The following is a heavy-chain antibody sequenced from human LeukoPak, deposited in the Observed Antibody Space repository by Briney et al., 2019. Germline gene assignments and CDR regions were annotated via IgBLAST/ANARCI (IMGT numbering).Heavy chain of an antibody. J-gene: IGHJ4*02. Sequence: ASVKVSCKASGGTFSSYAISWVRQAPGKGLEWMGGFDPEDGETIYAQKFQGRVTMTEDTSTDTAYMELSSLRSEDTAVYYCAMWGRGFLEWSGEPHDYRGQGTLVTVSS. CDR3: AMWGRGFLEWSGEPHDY. V-gene: IGHV1-24*01. CDR1: GGTFSSYA. CDR2: FDPEDGET. D-gene: IGHD3-3*01.